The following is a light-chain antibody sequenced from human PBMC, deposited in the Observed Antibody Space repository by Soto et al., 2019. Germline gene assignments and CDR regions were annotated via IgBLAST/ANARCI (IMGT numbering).Light chain of an antibody. CDR1: QSVSSY. Sequence: EIVLTQSPATLSVSPGDRATLTCRASQSVSSYLAWYQQKPGQAPRLLIYDASNRATGIPARFSGSGSGTDFTLTISSREPQDFAVYYCQQHINCLPRTFGPGTTVDIK. CDR3: QQHINCLPRT. J-gene: IGKJ3*01. CDR2: DAS. V-gene: IGKV3-11*01.